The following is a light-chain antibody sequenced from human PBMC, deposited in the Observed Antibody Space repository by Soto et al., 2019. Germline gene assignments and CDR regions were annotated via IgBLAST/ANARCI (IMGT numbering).Light chain of an antibody. CDR3: AAWDDSLKGPV. J-gene: IGLJ2*01. CDR2: SNN. CDR1: SSNIGSNT. V-gene: IGLV1-44*01. Sequence: QSVLTQPPSASGTPGQRVTISCSGSSSNIGSNTVNWYQQLTGTAPKLLIYSNNQRPSGVPDRFSGSKSGTSASLAISGLQSEDEADYYCAAWDDSLKGPVFGGGTKLTVL.